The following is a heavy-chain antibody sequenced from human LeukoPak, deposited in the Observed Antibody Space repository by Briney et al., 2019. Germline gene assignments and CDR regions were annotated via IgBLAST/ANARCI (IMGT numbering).Heavy chain of an antibody. CDR2: INSNGGST. CDR1: EYTLTRYD. Sequence: ASVKVSCKASEYTLTRYDMHWVRQAPGQGLEWMGIINSNGGSTSSAQKLQGVVTMTRDTSTSTVYMELSSLTSEDTAVYYCARVPRFCSGGRCYITSGFDYWGQGTLVTVSS. J-gene: IGHJ4*02. V-gene: IGHV1-46*04. D-gene: IGHD2-15*01. CDR3: ARVPRFCSGGRCYITSGFDY.